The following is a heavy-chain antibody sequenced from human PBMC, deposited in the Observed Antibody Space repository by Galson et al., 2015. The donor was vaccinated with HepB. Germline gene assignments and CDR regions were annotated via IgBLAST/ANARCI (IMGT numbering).Heavy chain of an antibody. V-gene: IGHV1-18*04. CDR3: ARDKWAVSSTSSTYGMDV. J-gene: IGHJ6*02. Sequence: SVKVSCKASGYTFTSYGISWVRQAPGQGLEWMGWISAYNGNTNYAQKLQGRGTMTTDTSTSTAYMELRSLRSDDTAVYYCARDKWAVSSTSSTYGMDVWGQGTTVTVSS. CDR1: GYTFTSYG. D-gene: IGHD2-2*01. CDR2: ISAYNGNT.